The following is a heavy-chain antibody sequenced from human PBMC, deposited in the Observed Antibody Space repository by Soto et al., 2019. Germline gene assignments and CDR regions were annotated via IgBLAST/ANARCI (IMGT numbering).Heavy chain of an antibody. CDR1: GYTLTEVS. Sequence: ASVKVSCKVSGYTLTEVSMHWVRQAPGKGLEWMGGFDPEDGETIYAQKFQGRVTMTEDTSTDTAYMELSSLRSEDTAVYYCATSPYYYDSGNSYMDVWGKGTTVTVSS. D-gene: IGHD3-10*01. J-gene: IGHJ6*03. CDR3: ATSPYYYDSGNSYMDV. CDR2: FDPEDGET. V-gene: IGHV1-24*01.